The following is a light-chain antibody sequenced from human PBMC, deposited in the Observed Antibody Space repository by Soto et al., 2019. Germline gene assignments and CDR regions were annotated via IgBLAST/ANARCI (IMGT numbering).Light chain of an antibody. CDR3: TSYTSTSTPYV. CDR1: SSDVGRYTY. J-gene: IGLJ7*01. Sequence: QSALTQPASVSGSPGQSITISYAGTSSDVGRYTYVSWYQQHPGKAPKLIIYDVYNRPSGVSTRFSGSKSGNTASLTISGLQAEDEADYYCTSYTSTSTPYVFGGGTQLTVL. CDR2: DVY. V-gene: IGLV2-14*01.